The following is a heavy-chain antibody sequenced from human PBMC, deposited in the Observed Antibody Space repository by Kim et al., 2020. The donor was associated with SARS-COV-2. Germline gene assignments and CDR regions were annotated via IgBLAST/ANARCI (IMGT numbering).Heavy chain of an antibody. J-gene: IGHJ4*02. CDR1: GFTFSRYA. D-gene: IGHD3-9*01. CDR2: ISGGGGST. CDR3: AHFGFDWLLCL. Sequence: GGSLRLSCEASGFTFSRYAMHWVRQAPGKGLEWVSRISGGGGSTCYADSVKGRFTISRDNAKNTLYLQMNSLRAEDTAVYYCAHFGFDWLLCLWGQGTLVTVSS. V-gene: IGHV3-74*01.